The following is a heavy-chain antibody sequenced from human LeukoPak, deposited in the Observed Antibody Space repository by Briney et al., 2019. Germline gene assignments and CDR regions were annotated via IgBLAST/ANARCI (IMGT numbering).Heavy chain of an antibody. CDR2: VSWTGNSI. CDR3: AKDMAMVRGVVVDY. J-gene: IGHJ4*02. V-gene: IGHV3-9*01. Sequence: PGGSLRLSCAASGFTVSSNYMSWVRQAPGKGLEWVSGVSWTGNSIGYADSVKGRFTISRDNARNSLYLQMNSLRVEDTAVYYCAKDMAMVRGVVVDYWGQGTLVTVSS. CDR1: GFTVSSNY. D-gene: IGHD3-10*01.